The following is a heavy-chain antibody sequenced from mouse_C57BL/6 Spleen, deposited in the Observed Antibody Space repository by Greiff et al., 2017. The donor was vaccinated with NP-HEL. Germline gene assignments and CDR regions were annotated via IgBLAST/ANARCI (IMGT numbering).Heavy chain of an antibody. CDR1: GYSITSGYY. V-gene: IGHV3-6*01. D-gene: IGHD2-2*01. Sequence: ESGPGLVKPSQSLSLTCSVTGYSITSGYYWNWIRQFPGNKLEWMGYISYDGSNNYNPSLKNRNPITRDTSKNRFFLKLNSVTTEDTTTYYCAIMVTTYYFDYWGQGTTLTVSS. CDR2: ISYDGSN. CDR3: AIMVTTYYFDY. J-gene: IGHJ2*01.